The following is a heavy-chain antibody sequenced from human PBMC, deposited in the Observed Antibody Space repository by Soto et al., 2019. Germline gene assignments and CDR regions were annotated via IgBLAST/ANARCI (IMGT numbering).Heavy chain of an antibody. CDR1: GFIFSTYN. CDR2: ISGSGSTS. D-gene: IGHD2-15*01. CDR3: VRGGSHRTWFDP. Sequence: EVQLVESGGGLVQPGGSLRLSCAASGFIFSTYNMNWVRQAPGKGLEWVSDISGSGSTSYYADSVKGRFTISRDNDKNSLYLPMTSLRDEDTAVDYCVRGGSHRTWFDPWGQGTLVTVSS. V-gene: IGHV3-48*02. J-gene: IGHJ5*02.